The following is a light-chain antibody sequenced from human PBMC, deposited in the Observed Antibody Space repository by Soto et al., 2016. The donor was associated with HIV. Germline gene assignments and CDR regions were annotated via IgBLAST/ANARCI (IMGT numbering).Light chain of an antibody. CDR3: QQYHSYST. Sequence: DIQMTQSPSSLSASVGDRVTITCRASQSISSYLNWYQQKPGKAPKLLIYAASSLQSGVPSRFSGSGSGTDFTLTISSLQPDDFATYYCQQYHSYSTFGQGTKLEIK. V-gene: IGKV1-39*01. CDR2: AAS. CDR1: QSISSY. J-gene: IGKJ2*01.